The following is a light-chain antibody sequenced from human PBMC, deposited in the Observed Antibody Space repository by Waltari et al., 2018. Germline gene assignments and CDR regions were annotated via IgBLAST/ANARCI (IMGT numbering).Light chain of an antibody. Sequence: DIQITQSPSTLSASLGDRIRLTCQSSQDIRSSLNWYQQRPGQAPKLLIYDVSSLESGVPSRFSGSGSGTHFTFTISSLQPEDIATYYCQQSDRVPYTFGQGTKLDI. V-gene: IGKV1-33*01. CDR1: QDIRSS. CDR2: DVS. J-gene: IGKJ2*01. CDR3: QQSDRVPYT.